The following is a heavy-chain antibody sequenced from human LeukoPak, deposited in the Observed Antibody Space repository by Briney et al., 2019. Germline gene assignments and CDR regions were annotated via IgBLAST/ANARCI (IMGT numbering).Heavy chain of an antibody. J-gene: IGHJ6*02. CDR1: GFTFSSYA. D-gene: IGHD4-17*01. Sequence: GGSLRLSCAASGFTFSSYAMSWVRQAPGKGLEWVSAISDSGGSTYYADSVKGRFTISRDNSKNTLYLQMNSLRAEVTAVYYCAKGKDYGDFYYYSMDVWGQGTTVTVSS. CDR2: ISDSGGST. V-gene: IGHV3-23*01. CDR3: AKGKDYGDFYYYSMDV.